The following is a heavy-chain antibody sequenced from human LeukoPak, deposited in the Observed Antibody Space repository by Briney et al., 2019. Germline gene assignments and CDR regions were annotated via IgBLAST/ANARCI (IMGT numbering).Heavy chain of an antibody. D-gene: IGHD2-2*01. CDR2: FDPEDGET. Sequence: ASVKVSCKVSGYTLTELSMHWVRQAPGKGLEWMGGFDPEDGETIYAQKFQGRVTKTEDTSTDTAYMELSSLRSEDTAVYYCATSAATDIVVVPAAPLYNWFDPWGQGTLVTVSS. J-gene: IGHJ5*02. CDR1: GYTLTELS. V-gene: IGHV1-24*01. CDR3: ATSAATDIVVVPAAPLYNWFDP.